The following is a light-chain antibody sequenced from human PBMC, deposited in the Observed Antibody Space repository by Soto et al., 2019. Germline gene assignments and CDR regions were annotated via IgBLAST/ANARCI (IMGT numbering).Light chain of an antibody. V-gene: IGKV3-20*01. CDR3: QQYGSSPQT. CDR1: QGVSSN. J-gene: IGKJ1*01. CDR2: GAS. Sequence: IVMTQSPATLSVSPGERATLSCRASQGVSSNLAWYQQKPGQAPRLLIYGASTRATGIPDRFSGSGSGTDFTLTISRLEPEDFAVYYCQQYGSSPQTFGQGTKVDIK.